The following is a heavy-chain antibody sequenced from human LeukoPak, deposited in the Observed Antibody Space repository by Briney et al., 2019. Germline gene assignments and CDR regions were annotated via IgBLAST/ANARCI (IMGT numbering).Heavy chain of an antibody. Sequence: GGSLRLSCAASGFTFSSHWMHWVRQAPGKGLEWVANINQGGSDKYYVDCVKGRFTISRDNAKNSLYLQMNSLRVEDTAIYYCTRLSRGTYGGDYWGQGTLVTVSS. V-gene: IGHV3-7*03. CDR3: TRLSRGTYGGDY. CDR2: INQGGSDK. J-gene: IGHJ4*02. D-gene: IGHD1-26*01. CDR1: GFTFSSHW.